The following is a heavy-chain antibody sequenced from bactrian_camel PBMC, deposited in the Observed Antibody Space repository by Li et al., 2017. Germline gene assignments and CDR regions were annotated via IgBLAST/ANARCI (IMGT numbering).Heavy chain of an antibody. Sequence: TYRSKCVAWFRQAPGKEREGVAAIHVGNPRTYYTDIAKGRFTISQDNARNTVYLQMNNLKPEDTVMYYCAADCSGECCHRAPCDYWGQGTQVTVS. CDR3: AADCSGECCHRAPCDY. CDR2: IHVGNPRT. CDR1: TYRSKC. V-gene: IGHV3S1*01. J-gene: IGHJ4*01. D-gene: IGHD1*01.